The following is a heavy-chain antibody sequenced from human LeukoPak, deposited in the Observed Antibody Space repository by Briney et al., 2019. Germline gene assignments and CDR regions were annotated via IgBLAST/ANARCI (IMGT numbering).Heavy chain of an antibody. D-gene: IGHD3-16*01. CDR1: GFTFSVYS. J-gene: IGHJ4*02. CDR2: ITSNSATI. V-gene: IGHV3-48*02. Sequence: PGGSLRLSCAASGFTFSVYSMNWVRQPPGMGLEWVSYITSNSATIQYADSVKGRFTISRDNAKNSLSLQMNSLRDEDTAVYYCARSVGGHFDYWVQARLITVRS. CDR3: ARSVGGHFDY.